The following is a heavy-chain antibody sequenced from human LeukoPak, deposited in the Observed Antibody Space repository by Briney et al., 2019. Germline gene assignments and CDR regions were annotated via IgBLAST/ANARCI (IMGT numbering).Heavy chain of an antibody. J-gene: IGHJ6*04. D-gene: IGHD3-9*01. CDR2: ISYDGSNK. Sequence: RGSLRLSCAASGFTFSSYGMHWVRQAPGKGLEWVAVISYDGSNKYYADSVKGRSTISRDNSKNTLYLQMNSLRAEDTAVYYCAKDQVDLGYYYYYGMDVWGKGTTVTVSS. CDR3: AKDQVDLGYYYYYGMDV. CDR1: GFTFSSYG. V-gene: IGHV3-30*18.